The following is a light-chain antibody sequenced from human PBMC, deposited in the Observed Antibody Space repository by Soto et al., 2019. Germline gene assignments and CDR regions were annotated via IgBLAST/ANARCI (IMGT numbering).Light chain of an antibody. CDR1: QSLYSN. CDR2: GAS. Sequence: IVMTQSPATLSVSPGERATLSCRASQSLYSNLAWYQQKPGQAPRLLIYGASTRATGIPDRFSGSGSGTDFTLTINRLEPEDFAVYYCQQFGSSPLTXGGGTKVDIK. V-gene: IGKV3-20*01. CDR3: QQFGSSPLT. J-gene: IGKJ4*01.